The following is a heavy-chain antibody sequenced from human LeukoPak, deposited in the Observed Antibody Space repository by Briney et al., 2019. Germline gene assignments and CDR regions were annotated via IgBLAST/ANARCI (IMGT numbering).Heavy chain of an antibody. CDR2: ISSSSSYI. Sequence: GGSLRLSCAASGFTFSSYSMNWVRQAPGKGLEWVSSISSSSSYIYYADSVKGRFTISRDNAKNSLYLQMNSLRAEDTAVYYCARGPEGSWYTNWFDPWGQGTLVTVSS. CDR1: GFTFSSYS. CDR3: ARGPEGSWYTNWFDP. D-gene: IGHD6-13*01. J-gene: IGHJ5*01. V-gene: IGHV3-21*01.